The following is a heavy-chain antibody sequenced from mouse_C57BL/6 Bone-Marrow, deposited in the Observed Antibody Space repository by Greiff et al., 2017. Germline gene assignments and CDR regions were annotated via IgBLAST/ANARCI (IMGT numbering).Heavy chain of an antibody. V-gene: IGHV14-4*01. CDR2: IDPENGDT. J-gene: IGHJ2*01. Sequence: EVQLQQSGAELVRPGASVKLSCTASGFNIKDDYMHWVKQRPEQGLEWIGWIDPENGDTEYASKFQGKATITADTSSNTAYLQLSSLTSEDTAVYYCTHYYGSSHYVDYWGQGTTLTVSS. D-gene: IGHD1-1*01. CDR3: THYYGSSHYVDY. CDR1: GFNIKDDY.